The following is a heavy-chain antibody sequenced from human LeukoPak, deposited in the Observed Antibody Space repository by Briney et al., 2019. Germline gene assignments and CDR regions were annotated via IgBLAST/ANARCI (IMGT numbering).Heavy chain of an antibody. CDR3: ARGPFVYYYGSGSYYKNYYYYYMDV. J-gene: IGHJ6*03. CDR2: INHSGST. D-gene: IGHD3-10*01. Sequence: PSETLSLTCAVYGGSFSGYYWSWIRQPPGKGLEWIGEINHSGSTNYNPSLKSRVTISVDTSKNQFSLKLSSVTAADTAVYYCARGPFVYYYGSGSYYKNYYYYYMDVWGKGTTVTVSS. V-gene: IGHV4-34*01. CDR1: GGSFSGYY.